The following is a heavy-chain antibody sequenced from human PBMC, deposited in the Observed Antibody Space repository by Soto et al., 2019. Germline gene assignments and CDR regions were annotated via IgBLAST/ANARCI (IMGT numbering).Heavy chain of an antibody. CDR1: GFTFSSYA. J-gene: IGHJ1*01. CDR3: AGQGRAPYSSGREYFQH. D-gene: IGHD6-19*01. V-gene: IGHV3-30-3*01. CDR2: ISYDGSNK. Sequence: QVQLVESGGGVVQPGRSLRLSCAASGFTFSSYAMHWVRQAPGKGLEWVAVISYDGSNKYYADSVKGQFTISRDNSKNTLYLQMNSLRAEDTAVYYCAGQGRAPYSSGREYFQHWGQGTLVTVSS.